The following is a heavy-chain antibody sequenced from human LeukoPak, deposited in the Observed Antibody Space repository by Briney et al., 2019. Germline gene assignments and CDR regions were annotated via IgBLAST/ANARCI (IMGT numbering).Heavy chain of an antibody. D-gene: IGHD3-22*01. Sequence: KPSETLSLTCTVSGGSISPYFWSWIRQPPGKGLEGIGFIAYSGSANYNASLKSRVSISVDMSKIQLSLNLTSVTAADTAVYYCARAPSMILLYYFDYWSQGTLVTVSS. V-gene: IGHV4-59*01. CDR2: IAYSGSA. CDR3: ARAPSMILLYYFDY. CDR1: GGSISPYF. J-gene: IGHJ4*02.